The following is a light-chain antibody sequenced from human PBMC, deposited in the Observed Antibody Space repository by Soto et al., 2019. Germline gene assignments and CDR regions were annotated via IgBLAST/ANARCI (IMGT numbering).Light chain of an antibody. CDR1: QSLSSNY. Sequence: EIFLTQSPFTLSFSPGGIATFSCRASQSLSSNYLAWYQQKPGQAPRLLIYGVSSRATGVPVSFSGSGSGTDFTLTISRLEPEDFAVYYCQQYVSAPITFGQGTRLEIK. CDR3: QQYVSAPIT. V-gene: IGKV3-20*01. CDR2: GVS. J-gene: IGKJ5*01.